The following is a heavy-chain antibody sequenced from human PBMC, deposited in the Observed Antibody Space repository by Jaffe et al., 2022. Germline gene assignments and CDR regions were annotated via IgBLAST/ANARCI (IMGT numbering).Heavy chain of an antibody. CDR3: ARDGETYDPDAFDI. D-gene: IGHD3-22*01. J-gene: IGHJ3*02. CDR2: IKQDGSEK. CDR1: GFTFSSYW. V-gene: IGHV3-7*05. Sequence: EVQLVESGGGLVQPGGSLRLSCAASGFTFSSYWMSWVRQAPGKGLEWVANIKQDGSEKYYVDSVKGRFTISRDNAKNSLYLQMNSLRAEDTAVYYCARDGETYDPDAFDIWGQGTMVTVSS.